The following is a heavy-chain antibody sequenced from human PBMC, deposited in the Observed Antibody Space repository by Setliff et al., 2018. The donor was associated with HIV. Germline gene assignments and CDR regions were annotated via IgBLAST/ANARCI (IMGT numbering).Heavy chain of an antibody. CDR3: AKGSLPSGYSYGFFDY. CDR2: IYSGDST. CDR1: GFIVSSNY. J-gene: IGHJ4*02. V-gene: IGHV3-66*01. Sequence: GGSLRLSCAASGFIVSSNYMSWVRQAPGKGLEWVSIIYSGDSTYYADSVKGRFTISRDNSKSTLYQQMNSLRAEDTAVYYCAKGSLPSGYSYGFFDYWGQGTLVTVSS. D-gene: IGHD5-18*01.